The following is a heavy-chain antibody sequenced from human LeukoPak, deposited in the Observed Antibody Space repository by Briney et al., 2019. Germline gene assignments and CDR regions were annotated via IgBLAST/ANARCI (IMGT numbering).Heavy chain of an antibody. CDR2: IQYSGST. CDR1: GGSISSSSYY. Sequence: NPSETLSLTCTVSGGSISSSSYYWGWIRQPPGKGLEWIGFIQYSGSTNYNPSLKSRVTISVDTSKNQFSLKLSSVTAADTAVYYCARVTWFPGTSYYYMDVWGKGTTVTVSS. V-gene: IGHV4-61*05. D-gene: IGHD1-1*01. CDR3: ARVTWFPGTSYYYMDV. J-gene: IGHJ6*03.